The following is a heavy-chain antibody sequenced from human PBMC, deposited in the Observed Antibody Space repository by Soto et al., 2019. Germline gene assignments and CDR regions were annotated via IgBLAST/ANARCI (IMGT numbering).Heavy chain of an antibody. Sequence: QVQLVESGGGLVKPGGSLRLTCAASGFSFSDYYMSWIRQAPGKGLEWVSYISNSGNTIYYADSVKGRFTISRDNAKNSLSLQMNSLRAEDTAVYYCAKGNSGWYKGRFDPWGQGTLVTVAS. CDR2: ISNSGNTI. D-gene: IGHD6-19*01. CDR1: GFSFSDYY. CDR3: AKGNSGWYKGRFDP. V-gene: IGHV3-11*01. J-gene: IGHJ5*02.